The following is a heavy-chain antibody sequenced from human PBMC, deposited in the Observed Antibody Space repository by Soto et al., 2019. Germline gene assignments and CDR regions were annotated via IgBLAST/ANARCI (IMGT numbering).Heavy chain of an antibody. CDR3: AGNFNFYDSSGPMNWFDP. CDR1: GFTFSSYA. J-gene: IGHJ5*02. Sequence: PGGSLRLSCAASGFTFSSYAMHWVRQAPGKGLEWVAVISYDGSNKYYADSVKGRFTISRDNSKNTLYLQMNSLRAEDTAVYYCAGNFNFYDSSGPMNWFDPWGQGTLVTVSS. D-gene: IGHD3-22*01. V-gene: IGHV3-30-3*01. CDR2: ISYDGSNK.